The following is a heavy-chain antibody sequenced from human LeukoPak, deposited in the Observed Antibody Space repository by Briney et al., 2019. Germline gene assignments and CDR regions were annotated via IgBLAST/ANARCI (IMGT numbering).Heavy chain of an antibody. V-gene: IGHV3-74*01. D-gene: IGHD3-10*01. CDR3: ARDGMVRGVRDYYYGMDV. J-gene: IGHJ6*02. Sequence: GGSLRLSCAASGFTFSNYWMHWGRQAPGQGLVLVSRINTDGSVTSYADSVKGRFTISRDNAKNTLYLQMDSLRAEDTAVYYCARDGMVRGVRDYYYGMDVWGQGTTVTVSS. CDR1: GFTFSNYW. CDR2: INTDGSVT.